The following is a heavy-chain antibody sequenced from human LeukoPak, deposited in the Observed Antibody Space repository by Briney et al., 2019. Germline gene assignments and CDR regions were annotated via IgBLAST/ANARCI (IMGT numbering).Heavy chain of an antibody. Sequence: PGGSLRFSCAASGFTFAMSWVRQAPGKGLEWVSAITGSDGNTYYADPVKGRFTISRDNSKNTLYLQMSSLRAEDTAVYYCAQWGDFDVLTGYYVPDFWGQGTLVTVSS. J-gene: IGHJ4*02. CDR1: GFTFA. CDR2: ITGSDGNT. CDR3: AQWGDFDVLTGYYVPDF. D-gene: IGHD3-9*01. V-gene: IGHV3-23*01.